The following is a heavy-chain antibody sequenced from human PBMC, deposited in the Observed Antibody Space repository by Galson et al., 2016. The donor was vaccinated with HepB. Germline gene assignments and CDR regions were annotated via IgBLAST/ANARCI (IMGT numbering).Heavy chain of an antibody. D-gene: IGHD2-15*01. J-gene: IGHJ3*01. Sequence: ETLSLTCTVSGGPITSSYWSWIRQPPGKGLEWIGYIYYSGSTNYNPSLKSRVTISVDTSKNQFSLKLSSVTAADTAVYYCARENRGYCSGGSRYSVDAFDFWDQGTMVTVSS. CDR1: GGPITSSY. CDR3: ARENRGYCSGGSRYSVDAFDF. V-gene: IGHV4-59*01. CDR2: IYYSGST.